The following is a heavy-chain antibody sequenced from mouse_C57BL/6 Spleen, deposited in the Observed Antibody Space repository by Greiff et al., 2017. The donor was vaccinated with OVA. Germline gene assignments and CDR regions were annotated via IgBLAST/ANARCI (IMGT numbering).Heavy chain of an antibody. D-gene: IGHD2-3*01. Sequence: QVQLKQPGAELVMPGASVQLSCKASGYTFTSYWMPWVKQRPGQGLEWIGELDPSDSYTNYNQKFKGQSTLTVDKSSSTAYMQLSSLTSEDSAVYYCARYDGYADYWGQGTTLTVSS. CDR2: LDPSDSYT. V-gene: IGHV1-69*01. CDR1: GYTFTSYW. CDR3: ARYDGYADY. J-gene: IGHJ2*01.